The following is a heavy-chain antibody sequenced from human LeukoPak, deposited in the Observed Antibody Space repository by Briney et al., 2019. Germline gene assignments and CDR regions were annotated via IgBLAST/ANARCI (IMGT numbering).Heavy chain of an antibody. J-gene: IGHJ4*02. Sequence: GGSLRLSCAASGFTFSSYSMIWVRQAPGKGLEWVSYISSSSSTIYYADSVKGRFTISRDNAKNSLYLQMNSLRDEDTAVYYCARANCMGGGDCYIFDYWGQGTLVTVSS. CDR1: GFTFSSYS. CDR2: ISSSSSTI. D-gene: IGHD2-21*02. CDR3: ARANCMGGGDCYIFDY. V-gene: IGHV3-48*02.